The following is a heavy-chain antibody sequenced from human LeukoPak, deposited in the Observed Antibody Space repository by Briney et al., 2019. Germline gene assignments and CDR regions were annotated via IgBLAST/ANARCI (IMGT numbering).Heavy chain of an antibody. V-gene: IGHV1-69*13. J-gene: IGHJ4*02. D-gene: IGHD4-17*01. CDR2: IIPIFGTA. CDR3: ARDRPAGDYGPRDFDY. Sequence: ASVKVSCKASGGTFSSYAISWVRQAPGQGLEWMGGIIPIFGTANYAQKFQGRVTITADESTSTAYMELSSLRSEDTAVYYCARDRPAGDYGPRDFDYWGQGTLVTVSS. CDR1: GGTFSSYA.